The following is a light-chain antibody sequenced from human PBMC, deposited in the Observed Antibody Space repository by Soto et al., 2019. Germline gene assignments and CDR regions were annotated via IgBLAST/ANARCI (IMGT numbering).Light chain of an antibody. CDR1: QSVSSY. CDR3: QQRSNWLS. V-gene: IGKV3-11*01. J-gene: IGKJ4*01. Sequence: EIVLTQSPATLSLSPGERATLSCRASQSVSSYLAWYQQKPGQAPRLLIYDASNRATGIPARFSGSESETDFTLTISSLETEDFAVYYCQQRSNWLSFGGGTKGEIK. CDR2: DAS.